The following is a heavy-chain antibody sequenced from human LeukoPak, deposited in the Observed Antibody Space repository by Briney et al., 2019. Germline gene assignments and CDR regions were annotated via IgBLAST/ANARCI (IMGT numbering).Heavy chain of an antibody. D-gene: IGHD2-21*02. V-gene: IGHV4-30-4*01. Sequence: PSETLSLTCTVSGGSISSGDYYWSWIRQPPGKGLEWIGYIYYSGSTYYNPSLKSRVTISVDTSKNQFSLKLSSVTAADTAVYYCARETVVTAIAVASDIWGQGTMVTVSS. CDR2: IYYSGST. CDR3: ARETVVTAIAVASDI. CDR1: GGSISSGDYY. J-gene: IGHJ3*02.